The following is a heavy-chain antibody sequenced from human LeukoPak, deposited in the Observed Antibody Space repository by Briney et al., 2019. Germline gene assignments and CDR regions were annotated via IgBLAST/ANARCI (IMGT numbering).Heavy chain of an antibody. J-gene: IGHJ4*02. V-gene: IGHV1-69*13. D-gene: IGHD3-3*01. CDR2: FIPKSGRA. Sequence: ASVKVSCKAAGGTFTNFAFNWVRQAPGQGLQWMGGFIPKSGRANYAQNFQGRITITADESSSTAYMELYSLRSEDTAVYYYASPLKYWDAWNGYSPFDYWGQGTLVTVSS. CDR1: GGTFTNFA. CDR3: ASPLKYWDAWNGYSPFDY.